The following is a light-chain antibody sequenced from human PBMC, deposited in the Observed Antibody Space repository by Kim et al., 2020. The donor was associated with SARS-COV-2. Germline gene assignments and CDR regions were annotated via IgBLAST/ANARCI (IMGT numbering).Light chain of an antibody. CDR2: DVS. Sequence: QSALTQPASVSGSPGQSITISCTGTSSDIGYNNYVSWYQQHPGKAPKLMIYDVSYRPSGVSNRFSGSKSGNTASLTISGLQAEDEADYYCGSYSSTTTPEVFGTGTKVTVL. J-gene: IGLJ1*01. CDR1: SSDIGYNNY. V-gene: IGLV2-14*03. CDR3: GSYSSTTTPEV.